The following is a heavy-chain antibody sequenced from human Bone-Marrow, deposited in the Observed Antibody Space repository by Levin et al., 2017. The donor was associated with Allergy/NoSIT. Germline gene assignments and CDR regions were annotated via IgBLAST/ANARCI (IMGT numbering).Heavy chain of an antibody. Sequence: GGSLRLSCVASGFIFSDSYITWIRQAPGKGLEWISYISGSGNSIHYADSVKGRFTISRDNDKNSVSLQMDSLRAEDTAVYYCARARGCSSYTCYSGYFHHWGQGTLVTVSS. J-gene: IGHJ1*01. CDR2: ISGSGNSI. V-gene: IGHV3-11*01. CDR3: ARARGCSSYTCYSGYFHH. D-gene: IGHD2-2*01. CDR1: GFIFSDSY.